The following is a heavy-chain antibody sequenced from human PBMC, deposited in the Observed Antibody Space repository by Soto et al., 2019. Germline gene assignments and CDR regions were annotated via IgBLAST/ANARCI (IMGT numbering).Heavy chain of an antibody. CDR2: IYYSGRT. CDR1: GGSISSGGYY. D-gene: IGHD2-21*02. Sequence: SETLSLTCTVSGGSISSGGYYWSWIRQHPGKGLEWIGYIYYSGRTYYNKSLKKRVTISVDKSNNDFSLNLKSVTSADTAVYYCATLPPRIVVMTLPFPSWGQGTLVTV. CDR3: ATLPPRIVVMTLPFPS. V-gene: IGHV4-31*09. J-gene: IGHJ4*02.